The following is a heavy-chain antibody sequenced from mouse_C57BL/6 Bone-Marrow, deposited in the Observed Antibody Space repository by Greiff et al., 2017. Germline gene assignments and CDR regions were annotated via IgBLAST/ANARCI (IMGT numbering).Heavy chain of an antibody. CDR2: INPNNGGT. V-gene: IGHV1-22*01. CDR3: ARDYYGNYEKYFDV. Sequence: EVQLQQSGPELVKPGASVKMSCKASGYTFTDYNMHWVKQSHGKSLEWIGYINPNNGGTSYNQKFKGKATLTVNKSSSTAYMELRSLTSEDSAVYCCARDYYGNYEKYFDVWGTGTTVTVSS. J-gene: IGHJ1*03. CDR1: GYTFTDYN. D-gene: IGHD2-1*01.